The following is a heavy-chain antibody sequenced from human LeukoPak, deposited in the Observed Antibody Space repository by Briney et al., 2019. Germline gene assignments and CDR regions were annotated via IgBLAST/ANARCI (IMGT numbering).Heavy chain of an antibody. Sequence: GGSLRLSCAVSGFTSSDYYMSWVRQAPGKEMECVSYISSDNTYTNYADSVRGRFTISGDNAKNSLYLQMNSLRAEDTAVYYCVSGGPYGDYDAYWGQGTLVTVSS. D-gene: IGHD4-17*01. V-gene: IGHV3-11*06. CDR2: ISSDNTYT. CDR1: GFTSSDYY. J-gene: IGHJ4*02. CDR3: VSGGPYGDYDAY.